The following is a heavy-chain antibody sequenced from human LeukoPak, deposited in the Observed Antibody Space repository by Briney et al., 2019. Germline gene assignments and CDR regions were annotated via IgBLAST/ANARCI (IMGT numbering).Heavy chain of an antibody. D-gene: IGHD5-18*01. Sequence: GASVKVSCKASGYTFTGYYMHWVRQAPGQGLEWMGRINPNSGGTNYAQKFQGRVTMTRDTSISTAYMGLSRLRSDDTAVYYCARSRGYSYGWDEAFDIWGQGTMVTVSS. CDR1: GYTFTGYY. J-gene: IGHJ3*02. V-gene: IGHV1-2*06. CDR3: ARSRGYSYGWDEAFDI. CDR2: INPNSGGT.